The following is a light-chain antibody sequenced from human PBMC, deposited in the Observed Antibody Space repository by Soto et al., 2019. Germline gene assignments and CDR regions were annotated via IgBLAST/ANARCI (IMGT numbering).Light chain of an antibody. Sequence: EIVLTQSPGTLSLSPGERATLSCRASQSVSSNYLAWYQQKPGQAPWLLIYGASNRATGIPDRFSGSGSATDFTLTISRLEPEDFGVYYCQQYGSARALSFGGGTKVEIK. CDR3: QQYGSARALS. J-gene: IGKJ4*01. V-gene: IGKV3-20*01. CDR1: QSVSSNY. CDR2: GAS.